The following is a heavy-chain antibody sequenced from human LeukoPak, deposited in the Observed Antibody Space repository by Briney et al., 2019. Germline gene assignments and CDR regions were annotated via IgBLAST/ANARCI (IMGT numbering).Heavy chain of an antibody. CDR2: IIPIFGTA. CDR3: ARDRGYSSSWDDAFDI. Sequence: SVKVSCKASGGTFSSYAISWVRQAPGQGLEWMGGIIPIFGTANYAQKFQGRVTITADESTSTAYMELSSLRSEDTAVYYCARDRGYSSSWDDAFDIWGRGTMVTVSS. J-gene: IGHJ3*02. CDR1: GGTFSSYA. V-gene: IGHV1-69*13. D-gene: IGHD6-13*01.